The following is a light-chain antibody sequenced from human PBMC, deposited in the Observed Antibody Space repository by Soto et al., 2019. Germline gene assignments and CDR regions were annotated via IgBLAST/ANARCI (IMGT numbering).Light chain of an antibody. CDR2: AAS. V-gene: IGKV1-9*01. J-gene: IGKJ4*01. Sequence: DIQLTQSPSFLSASVGDRVTISCRASQAISSYLAWYQQKPGKAPKLLIYAASTLQTGVPSRFSGNASGAEFTLTSSSLEPEDFATYYCQQLNSYPLTFGGGAVVEI. CDR1: QAISSY. CDR3: QQLNSYPLT.